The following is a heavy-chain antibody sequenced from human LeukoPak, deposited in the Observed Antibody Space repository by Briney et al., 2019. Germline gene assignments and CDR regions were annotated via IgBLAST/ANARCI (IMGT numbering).Heavy chain of an antibody. D-gene: IGHD6-19*01. CDR2: IYGGGNT. Sequence: PGGSLRLSCAASGFTFRSYAMSWVRQAPGKGLGWVSVIYGGGNTYYADSVKGRFTISRDNSKNTLYLQMNSLRAEDTAVYYCARVFVSGWYYFDYWGQGTLVTVSS. V-gene: IGHV3-53*01. J-gene: IGHJ4*02. CDR1: GFTFRSYA. CDR3: ARVFVSGWYYFDY.